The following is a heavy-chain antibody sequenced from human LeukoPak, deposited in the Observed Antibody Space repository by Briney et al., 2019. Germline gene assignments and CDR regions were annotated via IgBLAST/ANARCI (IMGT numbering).Heavy chain of an antibody. CDR3: ARLEQQLVDR. CDR1: GGSISSSSYY. D-gene: IGHD6-13*01. CDR2: IYYSGST. J-gene: IGHJ4*02. Sequence: SETLSLTCSVSGGSISSSSYYWGWIRQPPGKGLEWIGSIYYSGSTYYNPSLKSRVTISVDTSKNQFSLKLSSVTAADTAVYYCARLEQQLVDRWGQGTLVTVSS. V-gene: IGHV4-39*01.